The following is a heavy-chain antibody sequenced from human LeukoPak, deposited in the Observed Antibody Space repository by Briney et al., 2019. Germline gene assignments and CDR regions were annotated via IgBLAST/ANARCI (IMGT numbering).Heavy chain of an antibody. D-gene: IGHD2-2*01. CDR3: ARFGALVSAAGWYFDY. J-gene: IGHJ4*02. CDR1: GGSFSGYY. V-gene: IGHV4-34*01. CDR2: INHSGST. Sequence: SETLSLTCAVYGGSFSGYYWSWIRQPPGKGLEWIGEINHSGSTNYNPSLKSRVTISVDTSKNQFSLKLSSVTAADTAVYYCARFGALVSAAGWYFDYWGQGTLATVSS.